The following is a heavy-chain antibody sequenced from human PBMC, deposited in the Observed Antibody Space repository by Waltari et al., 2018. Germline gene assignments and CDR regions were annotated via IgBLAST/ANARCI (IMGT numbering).Heavy chain of an antibody. CDR3: ASINDFWSGYLYLRYFDY. Sequence: QVQLQQWGAGLLKPSETLSLTCAVYGGSFSGYYWSWIRQPPGQGLEWIGEINHSGSTNYNPSLKSRVTISVDTSKNQFSLKLSSVTAADTAVYYCASINDFWSGYLYLRYFDYWGQGTLVTVSS. J-gene: IGHJ4*02. CDR2: INHSGST. D-gene: IGHD3-3*01. V-gene: IGHV4-34*01. CDR1: GGSFSGYY.